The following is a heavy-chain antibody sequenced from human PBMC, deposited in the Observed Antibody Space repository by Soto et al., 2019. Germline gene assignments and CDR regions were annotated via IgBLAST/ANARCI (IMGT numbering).Heavy chain of an antibody. CDR3: AREGGIVGATAADY. CDR1: GGSISSGGYY. CDR2: IYYSGTT. J-gene: IGHJ4*02. V-gene: IGHV4-31*03. Sequence: QVQLQESGPGLVKPSQALSLTCTVSGGSISSGGYYWSWIRQHPGKGLEWIGYIYYSGTTYYNPSLQSRVTISVDTSQNQFSLKLSSVTAADTAVYYCAREGGIVGATAADYWGQGTLVTVSS. D-gene: IGHD1-26*01.